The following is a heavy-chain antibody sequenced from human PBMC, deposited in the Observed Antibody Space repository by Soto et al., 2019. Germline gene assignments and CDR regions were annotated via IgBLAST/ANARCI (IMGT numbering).Heavy chain of an antibody. Sequence: GASVKVSCKASGGTFSSYAISWVRQAPGQGLEWMGWISAYNGNTNYAQKLQGRVTMTTDTSTSTAYMELRSLRSDDTAVYYCARDLRRTPDAFDIWGQGTMVTVSS. D-gene: IGHD2-15*01. CDR3: ARDLRRTPDAFDI. J-gene: IGHJ3*02. CDR1: GGTFSSYA. CDR2: ISAYNGNT. V-gene: IGHV1-18*01.